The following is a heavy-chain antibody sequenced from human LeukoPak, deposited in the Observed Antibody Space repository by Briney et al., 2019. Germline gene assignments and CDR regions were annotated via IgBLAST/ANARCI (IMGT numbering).Heavy chain of an antibody. CDR3: AKDYYYDSSGYYYYFDY. Sequence: PGGSLRLSCAASGFILSNYAMSWVRQAPGKGLEWVSSISAGGGGSYYADSVKGRFTISRDNSKNTLYLQMNSLRAEDTALYYCAKDYYYDSSGYYYYFDYWGQGTLVTVSS. CDR1: GFILSNYA. D-gene: IGHD3-22*01. V-gene: IGHV3-23*01. J-gene: IGHJ4*02. CDR2: ISAGGGGS.